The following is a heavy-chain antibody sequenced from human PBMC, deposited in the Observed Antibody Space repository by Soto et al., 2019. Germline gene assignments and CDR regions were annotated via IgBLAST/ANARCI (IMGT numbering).Heavy chain of an antibody. V-gene: IGHV1-69*13. Sequence: SVKVSCKASGGTFSSYATSWVRQAPGQGLEWMGGIIPIFGTANYAQKFQGRVTITADESTSTAYMELSSLRSEETAVYYCARDHGITMVWGVIINYYGMDVWGQGTTVTVSS. CDR1: GGTFSSYA. D-gene: IGHD3-10*01. CDR3: ARDHGITMVWGVIINYYGMDV. J-gene: IGHJ6*02. CDR2: IIPIFGTA.